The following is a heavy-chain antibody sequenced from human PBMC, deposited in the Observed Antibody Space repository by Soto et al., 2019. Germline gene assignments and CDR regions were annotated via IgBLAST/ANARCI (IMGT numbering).Heavy chain of an antibody. CDR3: ARSPTRDAFDI. CDR1: GGSISSYF. CDR2: NYYSGST. J-gene: IGHJ3*02. V-gene: IGHV4-59*08. Sequence: QVQLQESGPGLVKPSETLSLTCTVSGGSISSYFWSWIRQPPGKGLEWIGYNYYSGSTNYNPSLKSRVTISVDTSRNQFSLKLSSVTAADTAVYYCARSPTRDAFDIWGQGTMVTVSS.